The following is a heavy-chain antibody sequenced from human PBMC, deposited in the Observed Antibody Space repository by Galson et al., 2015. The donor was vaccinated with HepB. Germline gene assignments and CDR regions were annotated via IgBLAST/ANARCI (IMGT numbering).Heavy chain of an antibody. CDR2: MSAATGNT. D-gene: IGHD6-13*01. V-gene: IGHV1-3*01. CDR3: AKGKDSGSWTIDD. J-gene: IGHJ4*02. CDR1: GYSITDYA. Sequence: SVKVSCKASGYSITDYAVHWVRQAPGQRLEWMGYMSAATGNTEYSQKFQGRVAITRDASLSTAYVELSGLTSEDTAVYYCAKGKDSGSWTIDDWGQGTLVTVSS.